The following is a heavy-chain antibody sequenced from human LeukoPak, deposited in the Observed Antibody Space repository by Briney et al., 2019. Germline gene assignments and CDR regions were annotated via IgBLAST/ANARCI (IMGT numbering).Heavy chain of an antibody. J-gene: IGHJ6*03. Sequence: ASVKLSFNSSVYTFTVYYMHWGRQAPGQGLEWMGWINPKCGGTNYAQKSQGRVTMTRDTSINTAYMELSRLRSDDTAVYYCARGRGSGSHYYYYYMDVWGKGTTVTVSS. D-gene: IGHD1-26*01. CDR1: VYTFTVYY. V-gene: IGHV1-2*02. CDR3: ARGRGSGSHYYYYYMDV. CDR2: INPKCGGT.